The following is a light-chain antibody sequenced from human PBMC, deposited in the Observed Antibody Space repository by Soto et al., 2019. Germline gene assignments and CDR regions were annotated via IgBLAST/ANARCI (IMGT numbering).Light chain of an antibody. CDR1: KLGDKY. CDR3: QAWDSSTYVV. V-gene: IGLV3-1*01. CDR2: QDS. J-gene: IGLJ2*01. Sequence: YELTQPPSVSVSPGQTASITCSGDKLGDKYACWYQQKPGQSPVLVIYQDSKRPSGIPERVSGSNSGNTATLTISGTQAMDEADYYCQAWDSSTYVVFGGGTKLTVL.